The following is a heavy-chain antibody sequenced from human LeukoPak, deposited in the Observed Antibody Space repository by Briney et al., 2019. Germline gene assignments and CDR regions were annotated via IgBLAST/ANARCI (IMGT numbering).Heavy chain of an antibody. V-gene: IGHV4-61*02. Sequence: SETLSLTCTVSGGSISSGSYYWSWIRQPAGKGLEWIGRIYTSGSTNYNPSLKSRVTISVDTSKNQFSLKLSSVTAADTAVYYCERNVVVVAANWFDPWGQGTLVTVSS. J-gene: IGHJ5*02. CDR3: ERNVVVVAANWFDP. CDR1: GGSISSGSYY. CDR2: IYTSGST. D-gene: IGHD2-15*01.